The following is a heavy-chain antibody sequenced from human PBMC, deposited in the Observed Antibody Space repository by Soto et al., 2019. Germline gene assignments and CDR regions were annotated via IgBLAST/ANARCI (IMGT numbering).Heavy chain of an antibody. CDR2: ISHSGNT. Sequence: QVPLQQWGARLLKPAETLSLTCSSHGESLRGYYWNWIRQPPGEGLEWIGQISHSGNTFYNPSLKSRVTISVDTSKSQFSLKLTSVNAADTAVYYCVREGSDSSDEGFDYWDQGILVIVSS. D-gene: IGHD6-6*01. CDR3: VREGSDSSDEGFDY. V-gene: IGHV4-34*01. CDR1: GESLRGYY. J-gene: IGHJ4*02.